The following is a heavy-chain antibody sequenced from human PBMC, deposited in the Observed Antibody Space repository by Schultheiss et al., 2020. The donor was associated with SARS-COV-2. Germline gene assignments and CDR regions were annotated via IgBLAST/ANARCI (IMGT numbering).Heavy chain of an antibody. J-gene: IGHJ6*02. Sequence: LRLSCAVYGGSFSGYYWSWIRQPPGKGLEWIGGINHSGSTNYNPSLKSRVTISVDTSKNQFSLKLSSVTAADTAVYYCARDRRGQLSGSYYYYYGMDVWGQGTTVTVS. V-gene: IGHV4-34*09. D-gene: IGHD5-18*01. CDR1: GGSFSGYY. CDR3: ARDRRGQLSGSYYYYYGMDV. CDR2: INHSGST.